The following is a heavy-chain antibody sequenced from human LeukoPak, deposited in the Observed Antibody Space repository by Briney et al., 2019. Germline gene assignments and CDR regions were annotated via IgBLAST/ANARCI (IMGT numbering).Heavy chain of an antibody. CDR2: IYYSGSN. CDR1: GGSISGYY. CDR3: ARLASSGWSHCDY. V-gene: IGHV4-59*08. J-gene: IGHJ4*02. D-gene: IGHD6-19*01. Sequence: PSETLSLTCTVSGGSISGYYWSWIRQPPGKGPERMGYIYYSGSNNYNPSLKSRVTISVDTSKNQFSLKMNSVTAADTAVYYCARLASSGWSHCDYWGQGTLVTVSS.